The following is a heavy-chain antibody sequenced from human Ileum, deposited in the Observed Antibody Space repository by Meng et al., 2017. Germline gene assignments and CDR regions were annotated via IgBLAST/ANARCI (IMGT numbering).Heavy chain of an antibody. V-gene: IGHV3-74*01. Sequence: EVQLVESGGGLVQPGGSLSLSCAASGFTFSNYWMHWVRQAPGKGLVWVSRTNEDGSHVNYADSVRGRFTISRDNAENTLYLQMNSLRAEDTAVYYCGRDLSGEFDYWGQGILVTVSS. CDR3: GRDLSGEFDY. CDR2: TNEDGSHV. CDR1: GFTFSNYW. D-gene: IGHD3-10*01. J-gene: IGHJ4*02.